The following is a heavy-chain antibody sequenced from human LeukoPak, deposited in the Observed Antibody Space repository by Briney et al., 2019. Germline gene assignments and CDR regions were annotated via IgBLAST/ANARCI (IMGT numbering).Heavy chain of an antibody. J-gene: IGHJ4*02. CDR3: ARVPYSSGTYDY. Sequence: GGSLRLSCAASGFTFSTSWMTWVRQAPGKGLEWVAHIHPDGTEKYYVDSVKGRFTISRDNAKNTLYLQMNSLTTEDTALYYCARVPYSSGTYDYWGPGTLVTVSS. CDR2: IHPDGTEK. D-gene: IGHD3-10*01. V-gene: IGHV3-7*02. CDR1: GFTFSTSW.